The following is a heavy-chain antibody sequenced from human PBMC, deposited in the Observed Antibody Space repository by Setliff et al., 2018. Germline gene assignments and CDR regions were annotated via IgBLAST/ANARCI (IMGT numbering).Heavy chain of an antibody. Sequence: GGSLRLSCAASGFTFSSHAMHWVRQAPGKGLEWVAVTLYDGINKYYTGSVKGRFTISRDNAKNSLYLQMNSLRAEDTALYYCSKDGNYGSYYYYDMDVWGKGTTVTVSS. CDR1: GFTFSSHA. CDR2: TLYDGINK. V-gene: IGHV3-30*10. D-gene: IGHD3-10*01. CDR3: SKDGNYGSYYYYDMDV. J-gene: IGHJ6*03.